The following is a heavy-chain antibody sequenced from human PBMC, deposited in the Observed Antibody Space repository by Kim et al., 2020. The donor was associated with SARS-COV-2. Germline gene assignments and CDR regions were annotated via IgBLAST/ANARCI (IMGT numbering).Heavy chain of an antibody. D-gene: IGHD6-13*01. CDR3: ATDLGMAAAAPGY. Sequence: AQKFQSRVTMTEDTSTDTAYMELSSLRSEDTAVYYCATDLGMAAAAPGYWGQGTLVTVSS. V-gene: IGHV1-24*01. J-gene: IGHJ4*02.